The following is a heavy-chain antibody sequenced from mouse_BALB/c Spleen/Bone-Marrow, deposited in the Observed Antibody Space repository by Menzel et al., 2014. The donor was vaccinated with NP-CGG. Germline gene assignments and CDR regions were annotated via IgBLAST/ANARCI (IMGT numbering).Heavy chain of an antibody. V-gene: IGHV1-7*01. D-gene: IGHD4-1*01. CDR1: GYTFTSYW. CDR3: ASNWGVD. Sequence: VQLQQSGAELAEPGASVKMSCKASGYTFTSYWMHWVKQRPGQGLEWIGYINPSTGYTEYNQKFKDKATLTADKSSSTAYMQLSSLTSEDSAVYYCASNWGVDWGQGTTLTVSS. CDR2: INPSTGYT. J-gene: IGHJ2*01.